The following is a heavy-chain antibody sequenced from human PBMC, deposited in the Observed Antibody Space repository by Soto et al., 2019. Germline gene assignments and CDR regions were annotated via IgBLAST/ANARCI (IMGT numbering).Heavy chain of an antibody. D-gene: IGHD6-19*01. CDR2: ISADNGNT. CDR3: ARERSGFLYFQH. CDR1: GYTFTSYG. V-gene: IGHV1-18*01. Sequence: QVQLVQSGAEVKKPGASVKVSCKASGYTFTSYGISWVRQAPGQGLEWMGWISADNGNTNYAQKLQGRVTMTTDTSTSTAYRELRSLRSDVTAVYYCARERSGFLYFQHWGQGTLVTVSS. J-gene: IGHJ1*01.